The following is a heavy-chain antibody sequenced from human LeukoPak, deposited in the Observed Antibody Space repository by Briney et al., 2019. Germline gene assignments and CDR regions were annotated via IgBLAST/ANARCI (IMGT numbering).Heavy chain of an antibody. CDR3: ARGRLGGSGSYYNVLDY. V-gene: IGHV4-59*01. Sequence: PSETLSLTCTVAGGSISSYYWSWIRQPPGKGLEWIGYISYSGSTNYNPSLKSRVTISVDTSRNQFSLKLSSVTAADTAVYYCARGRLGGSGSYYNVLDYWGQGTLVTVSS. D-gene: IGHD3-10*01. CDR2: ISYSGST. CDR1: GGSISSYY. J-gene: IGHJ4*02.